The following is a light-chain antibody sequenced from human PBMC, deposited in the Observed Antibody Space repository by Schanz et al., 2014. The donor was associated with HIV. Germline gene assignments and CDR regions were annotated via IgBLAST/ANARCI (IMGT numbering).Light chain of an antibody. CDR3: CSYAGSYFFWV. CDR2: AVS. J-gene: IGLJ3*02. Sequence: QSALTQPPSASGSPGQSVTISCTGTSSDVGTYNYVSWYQQHPGKAPRLVIFAVSERPSGVPDRFSGSKSGNTASLTLSGLQADDEAEYFCCSYAGSYFFWVFGGGTKLTVL. CDR1: SSDVGTYNY. V-gene: IGLV2-8*01.